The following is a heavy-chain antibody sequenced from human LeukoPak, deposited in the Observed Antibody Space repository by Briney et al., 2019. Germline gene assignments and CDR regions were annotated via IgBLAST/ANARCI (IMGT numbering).Heavy chain of an antibody. CDR3: ARGSFDYYDSSGYYGMGLDWFDP. V-gene: IGHV1-8*01. D-gene: IGHD3-22*01. CDR2: MNPSSGNT. J-gene: IGHJ5*02. CDR1: GYTFTSYD. Sequence: GASVKVSCKASGYTFTSYDINWVRQATGQGLEWMGWMNPSSGNTGYAQKFQGRVTMTRNTSISTAYMELSSLRSEDTAVYYCARGSFDYYDSSGYYGMGLDWFDPWGQGTLVTVYS.